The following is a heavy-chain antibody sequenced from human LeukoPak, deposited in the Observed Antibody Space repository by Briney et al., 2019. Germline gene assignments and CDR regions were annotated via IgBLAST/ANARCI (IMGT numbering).Heavy chain of an antibody. CDR1: GGSISSSSYY. V-gene: IGHV4-39*07. D-gene: IGHD3-22*01. CDR3: ASSRDDSSGYYQDAFDI. J-gene: IGHJ3*02. CDR2: IYYSGST. Sequence: ASETLSLTCTVSGGSISSSSYYWGWIRQPPGKGLEWIGSIYYSGSTYYYPSLKSRVTVSVDTSKKQVFLKLSSLTAADTAVYYCASSRDDSSGYYQDAFDIWGQGTMVTVSS.